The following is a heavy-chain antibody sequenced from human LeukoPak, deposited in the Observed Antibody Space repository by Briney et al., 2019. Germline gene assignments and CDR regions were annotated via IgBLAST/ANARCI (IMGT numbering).Heavy chain of an antibody. CDR1: GFTFSSYA. D-gene: IGHD3-22*01. Sequence: GGSLRLSCAASGFTFSSYAMSWVRQAPGKGLEWVSSISGDSSDIYYADSVMGRSTISRDNAKNSVYLQINSLRAEDTAIYYCARRGYSDSSGYDYWGQGTLVTVSS. CDR2: ISGDSSDI. CDR3: ARRGYSDSSGYDY. J-gene: IGHJ4*02. V-gene: IGHV3-21*01.